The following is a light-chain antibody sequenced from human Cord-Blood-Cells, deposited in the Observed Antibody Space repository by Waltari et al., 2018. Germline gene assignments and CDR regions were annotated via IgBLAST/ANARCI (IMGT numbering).Light chain of an antibody. CDR2: GAS. CDR1: QSVSSSY. V-gene: IGKV3-20*01. J-gene: IGKJ4*01. CDR3: QQYGSSPLT. Sequence: IVLTQSPGTLSSSPGERATPSCRASQSVSSSYLAWYQQKPGQAPRLLIYGASSRATGIQDRFSGSGSGTDFTLTISRLEPEDFAVYYCQQYGSSPLTFGGGTKVEIK.